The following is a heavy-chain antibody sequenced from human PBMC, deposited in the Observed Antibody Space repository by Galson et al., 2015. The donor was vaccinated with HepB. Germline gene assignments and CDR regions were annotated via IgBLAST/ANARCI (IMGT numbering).Heavy chain of an antibody. D-gene: IGHD2-15*01. CDR1: GYTFSNYA. CDR3: ARNRGSGSHFLDS. Sequence: SVKVSCKASGYTFSNYAMNWVRQAPGQGLEWMGGINTNTGNPTYAQGFIGRFVFSLDTSVSTAYLQISSLQAEDSAVYYCARNRGSGSHFLDSWGQGTPVTVSS. CDR2: INTNTGNP. J-gene: IGHJ4*02. V-gene: IGHV7-4-1*02.